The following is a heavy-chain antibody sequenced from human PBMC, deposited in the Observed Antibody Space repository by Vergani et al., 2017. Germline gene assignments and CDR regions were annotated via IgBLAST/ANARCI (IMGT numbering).Heavy chain of an antibody. Sequence: VQLLESGGGLVQPGGSLRLSCAASGFTFSSYAMSWVRQALGKGLEWVSAISGSGGSTSYADSVKGRLTISRDNSKNTLYLQMNSLRAEDTAVYYCAKKPVFGRQSYFDYWGQGTLVTVSS. V-gene: IGHV3-23*01. D-gene: IGHD3/OR15-3a*01. J-gene: IGHJ4*02. CDR3: AKKPVFGRQSYFDY. CDR1: GFTFSSYA. CDR2: ISGSGGST.